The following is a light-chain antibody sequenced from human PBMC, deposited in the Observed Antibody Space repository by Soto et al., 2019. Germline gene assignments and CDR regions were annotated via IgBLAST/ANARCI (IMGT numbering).Light chain of an antibody. Sequence: EIVLTQSPGTLSLAQGERATLSCRASQSVNSRHLAWYQQKPGQAPRLLIYGASSRATGIPDRFSGSGSGTDFTLTISRLEPEDFAVYYCQQYGSSPPETFGGGTKVEIK. CDR3: QQYGSSPPET. J-gene: IGKJ4*01. CDR2: GAS. V-gene: IGKV3-20*01. CDR1: QSVNSRH.